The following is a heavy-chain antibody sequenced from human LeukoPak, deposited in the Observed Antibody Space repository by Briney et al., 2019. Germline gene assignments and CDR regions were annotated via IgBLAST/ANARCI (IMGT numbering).Heavy chain of an antibody. J-gene: IGHJ4*02. CDR2: IIPILGIA. V-gene: IGHV1-69*02. Sequence: SVKVSCKASGDTFNSYTISWVRQAPGQGLEWMGRIIPILGIANYAQKFQGRVTITADKSTSTAYMELSSLRSEDTAVYHCARGPIVAVRNYFDYWGQGTLVTVSS. D-gene: IGHD3-22*01. CDR1: GDTFNSYT. CDR3: ARGPIVAVRNYFDY.